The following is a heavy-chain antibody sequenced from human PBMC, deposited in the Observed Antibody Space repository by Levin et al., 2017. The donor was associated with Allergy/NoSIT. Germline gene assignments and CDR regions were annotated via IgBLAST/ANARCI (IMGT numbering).Heavy chain of an antibody. D-gene: IGHD3-16*01. CDR2: ISSGGGDT. CDR3: ATGIGGAVGDY. CDR1: GVTFSDHW. V-gene: IGHV3-74*01. J-gene: IGHJ4*02. Sequence: GGSLRLSCAASGVTFSDHWMHWVRHLPGKGLEWVSRISSGGGDTFYADPVKGRIIISRENAKNTLYLVMNSLRVEDTAEYYCATGIGGAVGDYWGQGTLVTVSS.